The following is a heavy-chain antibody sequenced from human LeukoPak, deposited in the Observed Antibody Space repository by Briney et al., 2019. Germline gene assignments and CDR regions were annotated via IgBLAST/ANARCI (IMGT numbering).Heavy chain of an antibody. J-gene: IGHJ4*02. CDR2: ISSSGTNI. CDR1: GFIFSDYH. CDR3: ARDLDWLLFDY. V-gene: IGHV3-11*04. Sequence: GGSLRLSCAASGFIFSDYHMSWFRQAPGKGLEWVSHISSSGTNIYYADSVKGRFTTSRDNAKNILYLQMNSLRVEDTAVYYCARDLDWLLFDYWGQGTLVTVSS. D-gene: IGHD3-9*01.